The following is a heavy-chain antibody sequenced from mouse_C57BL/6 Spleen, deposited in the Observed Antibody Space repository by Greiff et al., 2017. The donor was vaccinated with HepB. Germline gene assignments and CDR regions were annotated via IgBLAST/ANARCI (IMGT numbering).Heavy chain of an antibody. D-gene: IGHD5-1*01. CDR1: GYTFTSYW. Sequence: QVQLQQPGAELVKPGASVKLSCKASGYTFTSYWMQWVKQRPGQGLEWIGEIDPSDSYTNYNQKFKGKATLTVDTSSSTAYMQLSSLTSEDSAVYYCAKKYPNGVFDYWGQGTTLTVSS. CDR3: AKKYPNGVFDY. CDR2: IDPSDSYT. V-gene: IGHV1-50*01. J-gene: IGHJ2*01.